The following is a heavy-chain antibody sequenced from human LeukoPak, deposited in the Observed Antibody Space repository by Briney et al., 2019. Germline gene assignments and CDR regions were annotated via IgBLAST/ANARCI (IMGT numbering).Heavy chain of an antibody. D-gene: IGHD5-24*01. V-gene: IGHV1-69*13. J-gene: IGHJ4*02. Sequence: GASVKVSCKASGGTFSSYAISWVRQAPGQGLEWMGGIIPIFGTANYAQKFQGRVTITADESTSTAYMELSSLRSEDTAVYYCARLEMATKIIDYWGQGTLVTVSS. CDR3: ARLEMATKIIDY. CDR1: GGTFSSYA. CDR2: IIPIFGTA.